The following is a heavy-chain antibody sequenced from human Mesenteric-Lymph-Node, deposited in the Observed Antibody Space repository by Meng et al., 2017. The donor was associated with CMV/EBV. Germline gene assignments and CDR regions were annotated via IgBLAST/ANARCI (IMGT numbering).Heavy chain of an antibody. CDR1: GYRFNSYW. CDR2: IYPDDSYT. CDR3: AREYSGSRGFDKWFDP. V-gene: IGHV5-51*01. J-gene: IGHJ5*02. D-gene: IGHD6-6*01. Sequence: GESLKISCKGSGYRFNSYWIGWVRQMPEKGLEWMGIIYPDDSYTRYSPSFQGQVTISADKSISTAYLQWSSLRASDTAMYYCAREYSGSRGFDKWFDPWGQGTLVTVSS.